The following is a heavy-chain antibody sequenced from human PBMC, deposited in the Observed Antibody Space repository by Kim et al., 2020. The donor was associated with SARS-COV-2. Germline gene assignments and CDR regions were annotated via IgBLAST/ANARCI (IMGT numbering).Heavy chain of an antibody. CDR3: AQAGRGYCSGGSCYSPGSIDY. CDR2: MNPNSGNT. V-gene: IGHV1-8*01. CDR1: GYTFTSYD. D-gene: IGHD2-15*01. Sequence: ASVKVSCKASGYTFTSYDINWVRQATGQGLEWMGWMNPNSGNTGYAQKFQGRVTMTRNTSISTAYMELSSLRSEDTAVYYCAQAGRGYCSGGSCYSPGSIDYLGQGTLVTVSS. J-gene: IGHJ4*02.